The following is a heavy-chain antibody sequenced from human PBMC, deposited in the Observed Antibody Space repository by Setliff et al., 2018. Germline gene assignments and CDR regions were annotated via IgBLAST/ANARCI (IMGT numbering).Heavy chain of an antibody. CDR2: IFYSGST. Sequence: SETLSLTCTVSGGSISRDYWMWIRQPPGKGLEWIGYIFYSGSTNYNPALKSRVTISKDTSKNQFSLRLNSVSAADTAVYYCARRDSASCYAQLWFDPWGQGTLVTVSS. D-gene: IGHD2-2*01. V-gene: IGHV4-59*08. J-gene: IGHJ5*02. CDR1: GGSISRDY. CDR3: ARRDSASCYAQLWFDP.